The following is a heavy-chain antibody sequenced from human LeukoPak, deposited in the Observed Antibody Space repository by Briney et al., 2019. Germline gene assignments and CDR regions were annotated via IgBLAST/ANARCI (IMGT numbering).Heavy chain of an antibody. CDR3: ARDRITMIVDWFDP. D-gene: IGHD3-22*01. V-gene: IGHV4-38-2*02. Sequence: PSETLSLTCTVSGYSISSGYYWGWIRQPPGKGLEWIGSIYHSGSTYYNPSLKSRVTISVDTSKNQFSLKLSSVTAADTAVYYCARDRITMIVDWFDPWGQGTLVTVSS. J-gene: IGHJ5*02. CDR1: GYSISSGYY. CDR2: IYHSGST.